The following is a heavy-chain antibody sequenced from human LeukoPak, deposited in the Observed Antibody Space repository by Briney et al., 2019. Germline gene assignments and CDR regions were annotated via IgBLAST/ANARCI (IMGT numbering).Heavy chain of an antibody. V-gene: IGHV3-23*01. Sequence: PGGSLRLSCAASGFTFSSYAMSWVRQAPGKGLEWVSAISSSGGSTDYADSVKGRFTISRDNSKSTLYLQMNSLRAEDTAVYYCAKVSGYTYGPKDYWGQGTLVTVSS. CDR3: AKVSGYTYGPKDY. CDR2: ISSSGGST. CDR1: GFTFSSYA. D-gene: IGHD5-18*01. J-gene: IGHJ4*02.